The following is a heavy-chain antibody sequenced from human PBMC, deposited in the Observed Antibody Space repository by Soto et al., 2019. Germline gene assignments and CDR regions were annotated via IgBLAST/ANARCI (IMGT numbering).Heavy chain of an antibody. CDR3: ARAPYSSGWWGFAS. CDR1: GLTFSSYW. V-gene: IGHV3-74*01. CDR2: ISTDGSVK. Sequence: EVQLVESGGGLVQPGGSLRLSCAASGLTFSSYWMHWVRQAPGKGLVWVSRISTDGSVKTYADSVKGRFTISRDNAKNRLYRQMNSLRTEDRAVYYCARAPYSSGWWGFASWGQGTLVTVS. D-gene: IGHD6-19*01. J-gene: IGHJ4*02.